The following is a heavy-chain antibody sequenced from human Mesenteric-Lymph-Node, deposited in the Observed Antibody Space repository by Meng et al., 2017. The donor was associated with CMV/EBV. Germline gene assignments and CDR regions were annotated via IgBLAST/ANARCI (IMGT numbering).Heavy chain of an antibody. CDR3: ARVVDGHFDP. CDR2: VFYDGT. Sequence: SETLSLTCTVSGGSISRYYWSWIRQPPGKGLEWIGYVFYDGTDYNPSLKSRVTISLDTSKTHFSLKLSSVTAADTAVYYCARVVDGHFDPWGQGALVTVSS. D-gene: IGHD5-24*01. J-gene: IGHJ5*02. V-gene: IGHV4-59*01. CDR1: GGSISRYY.